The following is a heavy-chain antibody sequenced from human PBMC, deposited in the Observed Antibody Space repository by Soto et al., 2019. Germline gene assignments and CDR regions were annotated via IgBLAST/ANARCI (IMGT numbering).Heavy chain of an antibody. D-gene: IGHD1-26*01. J-gene: IGHJ6*02. CDR1: GFTFSSYA. CDR3: AKGVWEPYYYYGMDV. CDR2: ISGSGGST. V-gene: IGHV3-23*01. Sequence: EVQLLESGGGLVQPGGSLRLSCAASGFTFSSYAMSWVRQAPGEGLEWVSAISGSGGSTYYADSVKGRFTISRDNSKNTLYLKMNSLRAEDTAVYYCAKGVWEPYYYYGMDVWGQGTTVTVSS.